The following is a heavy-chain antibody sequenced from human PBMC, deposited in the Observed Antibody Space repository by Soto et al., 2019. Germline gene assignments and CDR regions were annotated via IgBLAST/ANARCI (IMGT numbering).Heavy chain of an antibody. D-gene: IGHD6-25*01. Sequence: EVQLVESGGGLVQPGGSLRLSCEVSGFIFSSYWMHWVRQVPGKGLVWVSRTNEDGSITNYADSVRGRFTISRDNAKNPLYAEMTGRRVEARDVYYCTRDSGGGGGYWGQGTLVTVSS. CDR1: GFIFSSYW. J-gene: IGHJ4*02. V-gene: IGHV3-74*01. CDR2: TNEDGSIT. CDR3: TRDSGGGGGY.